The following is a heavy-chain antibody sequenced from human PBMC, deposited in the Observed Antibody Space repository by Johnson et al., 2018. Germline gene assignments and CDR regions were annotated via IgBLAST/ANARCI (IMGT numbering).Heavy chain of an antibody. CDR2: ISWNGDNK. D-gene: IGHD1-26*01. Sequence: EVQLVESGGGLVQSGRSLRLSCAASGFTFQNYAMHWVRQTPGKGLEWVSGISWNGDNKGYADSVRGRFTISRDNAKNSLYLQMNSLKIEDTALYYCVKDRGSYFDNWFDTWGQGTLVTVSS. J-gene: IGHJ5*02. CDR1: GFTFQNYA. CDR3: VKDRGSYFDNWFDT. V-gene: IGHV3-9*01.